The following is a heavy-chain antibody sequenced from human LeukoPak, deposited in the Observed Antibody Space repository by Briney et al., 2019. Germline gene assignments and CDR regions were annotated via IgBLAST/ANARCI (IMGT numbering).Heavy chain of an antibody. J-gene: IGHJ4*02. V-gene: IGHV3-33*08. CDR3: ARGYSGSYYARAWGWLHEENFDY. D-gene: IGHD1-26*01. CDR1: GFTFSRYA. CDR2: IWYDGSNK. Sequence: PGGSLRLSCAASGFTFSRYALHWVRQAPGKGLEWVAVIWYDGSNKYYADSVKGRFTISRDNSKNTLYLQMNSLRAEDTAVYYCARGYSGSYYARAWGWLHEENFDYWGQGTLVTVSS.